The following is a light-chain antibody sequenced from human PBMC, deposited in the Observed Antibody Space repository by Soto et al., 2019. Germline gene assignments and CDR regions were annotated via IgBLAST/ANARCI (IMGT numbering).Light chain of an antibody. CDR3: SSYTTSSTVV. CDR2: EVS. V-gene: IGLV2-14*01. Sequence: QSALTQPASVSGSPGQSITISCTGTSSDVGGYNYVSWYQRHPGKAPKLKIYEVSNRPSGVSNRFSGSKSGNTASLTISGLQAEDEADYYCSSYTTSSTVVFGGGTKLTVL. CDR1: SSDVGGYNY. J-gene: IGLJ2*01.